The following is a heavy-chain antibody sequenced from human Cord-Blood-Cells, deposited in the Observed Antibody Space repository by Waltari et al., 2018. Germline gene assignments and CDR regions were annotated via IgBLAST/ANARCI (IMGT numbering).Heavy chain of an antibody. Sequence: QVQLVQSGAEVKKPGASVKVSCKVSGYNLTELSMHWVRRAHGKGLEWMGGFDPEDGETIYAQKFQGRVTMTEDTSTDTAYMELSSLRSEDTAVYYCATDKVSVVISSPTFDYWGQGTLVTVSS. CDR2: FDPEDGET. D-gene: IGHD3-22*01. CDR1: GYNLTELS. J-gene: IGHJ4*02. V-gene: IGHV1-24*01. CDR3: ATDKVSVVISSPTFDY.